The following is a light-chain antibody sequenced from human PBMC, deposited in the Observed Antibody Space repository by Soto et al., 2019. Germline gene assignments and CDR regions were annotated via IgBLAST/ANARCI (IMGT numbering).Light chain of an antibody. CDR3: QQYGTSPIT. V-gene: IGKV3-20*01. J-gene: IGKJ3*01. CDR1: QSVTNRY. CDR2: GAS. Sequence: EIVLTQSPGTLSLSPGERATLFCRATQSVTNRYLAWYQQKPGQAPSLLIYGASSRATGIPDRFSGDGSGTDFTLTITRVEPEDFAVYYCQQYGTSPITFGPGTKVDIK.